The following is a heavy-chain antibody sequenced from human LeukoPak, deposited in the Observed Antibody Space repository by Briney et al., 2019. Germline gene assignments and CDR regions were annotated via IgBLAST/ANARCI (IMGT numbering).Heavy chain of an antibody. D-gene: IGHD1-26*01. V-gene: IGHV3-11*01. CDR3: ARESVGATLDY. J-gene: IGHJ4*02. Sequence: GGSLRLSCAASGFTFSDYYMSWIRQAQGKGLEWVSYISSSGSTIYYADSVKGRFTISRDNAKNSMYLQMNSLRAEDTAVYYCARESVGATLDYWGQGTLVTVSS. CDR1: GFTFSDYY. CDR2: ISSSGSTI.